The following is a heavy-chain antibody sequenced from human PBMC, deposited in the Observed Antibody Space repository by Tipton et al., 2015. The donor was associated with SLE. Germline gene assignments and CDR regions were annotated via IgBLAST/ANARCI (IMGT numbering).Heavy chain of an antibody. CDR3: ARAFTYYYWSAESGTPSLAHIDY. Sequence: TLSLTCTVSNGSITSLYDYWGWVRQPPGKGLEWIGTVSYSGRTYYNPSLKSRVTLSLDTSRDQFSLRLTSVTAADTAVYFCARAFTYYYWSAESGTPSLAHIDYWGHGALVTVSS. CDR1: NGSITSLYDY. CDR2: VSYSGRT. J-gene: IGHJ4*03. D-gene: IGHD3-3*01. V-gene: IGHV4-39*07.